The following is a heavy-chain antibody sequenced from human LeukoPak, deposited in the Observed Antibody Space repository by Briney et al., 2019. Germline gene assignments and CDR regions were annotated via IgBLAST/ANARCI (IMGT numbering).Heavy chain of an antibody. D-gene: IGHD5-18*01. CDR2: ISGSGGST. CDR3: AKARAPGYSYGGLCFDY. V-gene: IGHV3-23*01. Sequence: GGSLRLSCAASGFTFSSYAMSWVRQALGKGLEWVSAISGSGGSTYYADSVKGRFTISRDNSKNTLYLQMNSLRAEDTAVYYCAKARAPGYSYGGLCFDYWGQGTLVTVSS. CDR1: GFTFSSYA. J-gene: IGHJ4*02.